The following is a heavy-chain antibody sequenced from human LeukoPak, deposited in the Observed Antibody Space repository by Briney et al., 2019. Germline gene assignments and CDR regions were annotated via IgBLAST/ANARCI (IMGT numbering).Heavy chain of an antibody. Sequence: SETLSLTCSVSGDSISSYYWSWIRQPPGKGLEWIGYIYYSGITNYNPSLKSRVTLSVDTSKNQFSLKLSSVTAADTAVYYCARQHPSGRGSGLDYWGQGTLVIVSS. CDR3: ARQHPSGRGSGLDY. CDR2: IYYSGIT. CDR1: GDSISSYY. V-gene: IGHV4-59*01. D-gene: IGHD2-15*01. J-gene: IGHJ4*02.